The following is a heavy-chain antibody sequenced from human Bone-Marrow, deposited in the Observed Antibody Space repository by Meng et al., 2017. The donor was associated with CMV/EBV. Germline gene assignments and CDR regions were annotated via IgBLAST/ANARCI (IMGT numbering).Heavy chain of an antibody. CDR1: GYTFNSYG. V-gene: IGHV1-18*01. CDR2: ISGYDGRT. J-gene: IGHJ5*02. CDR3: ARVRDIVVVPTAIGVNWFDP. Sequence: ASVKVSCKASGYTFNSYGISWVRQAPGQGLEWMGWISGYDGRTNYGQNFQGRVTMTTDTSTSTAYMELRSLRSDDTAVYYCARVRDIVVVPTAIGVNWFDPWGQGTLVTVSS. D-gene: IGHD2-2*01.